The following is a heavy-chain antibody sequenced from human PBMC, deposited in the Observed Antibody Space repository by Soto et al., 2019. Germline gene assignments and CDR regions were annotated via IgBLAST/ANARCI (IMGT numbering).Heavy chain of an antibody. Sequence: ESRKIYCKGSGIRIPSSWIVWGRQIPGKSLEWMGIIYPGDSDTRYSPSFQGQVTISADKSISTAYLQWSSLKASDTAMYYCARQAVPDSSSWFNWFDPWGQGTLVTVSS. CDR3: ARQAVPDSSSWFNWFDP. V-gene: IGHV5-51*01. J-gene: IGHJ5*02. CDR1: GIRIPSSW. CDR2: IYPGDSDT. D-gene: IGHD6-13*01.